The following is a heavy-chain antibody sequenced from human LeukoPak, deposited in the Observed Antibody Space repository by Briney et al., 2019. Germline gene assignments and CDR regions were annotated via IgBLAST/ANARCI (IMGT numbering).Heavy chain of an antibody. Sequence: GSSVKVSCKASGGTFSSYAISWVRQAPGQGLEWMGRIIPIFGTANYAQKFQGRVTITADKSTSTAYMELSSLRSEDTAVYYCASKPIAAADAEYFQHWGQGTLVTVSS. CDR2: IIPIFGTA. CDR1: GGTFSSYA. J-gene: IGHJ1*01. CDR3: ASKPIAAADAEYFQH. V-gene: IGHV1-69*06. D-gene: IGHD6-13*01.